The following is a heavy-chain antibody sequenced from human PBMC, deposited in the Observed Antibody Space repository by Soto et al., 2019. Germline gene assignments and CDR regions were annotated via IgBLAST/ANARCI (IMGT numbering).Heavy chain of an antibody. J-gene: IGHJ6*02. CDR3: ARDPNIVLVPAALRSYYYYYGMDV. D-gene: IGHD2-2*01. CDR2: INGGNGNT. CDR1: GNTVPNYA. Sequence: GASVKVSCKASGNTVPNYAIHWVRQAPGQRLEWMGWINGGNGNTYYSEHFQGRVTITRDTSASTAYMELSSLRSEDTAVYYCARDPNIVLVPAALRSYYYYYGMDVWGQGTTVTVSS. V-gene: IGHV1-3*01.